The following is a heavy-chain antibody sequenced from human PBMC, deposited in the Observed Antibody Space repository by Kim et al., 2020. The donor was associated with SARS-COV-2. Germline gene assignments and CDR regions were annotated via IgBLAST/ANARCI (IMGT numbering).Heavy chain of an antibody. CDR3: ARTHYYGSGSPNFFFDY. Sequence: VKGRFTISRDNSKNTLYLQMNSLRAEDTAVYYCARTHYYGSGSPNFFFDYWGQGTLVTVSS. V-gene: IGHV3-53*01. D-gene: IGHD3-10*01. J-gene: IGHJ4*02.